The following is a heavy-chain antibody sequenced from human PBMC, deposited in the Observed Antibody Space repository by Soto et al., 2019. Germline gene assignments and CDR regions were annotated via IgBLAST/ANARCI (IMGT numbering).Heavy chain of an antibody. V-gene: IGHV4-61*01. D-gene: IGHD4-17*01. CDR3: ARTTAVPNTLRSRYYFDY. Sequence: PSETLSLTCSVSGASVSDKTFYWSWLRQSPGKGLEWIGYIYYSGTTNYNASLKGRFTISVDSCKNQFSLRLNSVTAADTALYYCARTTAVPNTLRSRYYFDYWGQGMLVT. J-gene: IGHJ4*02. CDR2: IYYSGTT. CDR1: GASVSDKTFY.